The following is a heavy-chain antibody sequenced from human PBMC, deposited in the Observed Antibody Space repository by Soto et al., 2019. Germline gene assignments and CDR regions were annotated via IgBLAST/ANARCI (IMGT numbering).Heavy chain of an antibody. CDR3: AKASKGYTGDDLDY. Sequence: EVQLLESGGDLVQPGGSLRLSCAASGFSFGGYGMSWVRQAPGKGLEWVSALSGSGSTTYYADSVRGRFIISRDNSRDTLFLQMTSLRAEATAVYFCAKASKGYTGDDLDYWGQGTVVTVSP. CDR2: LSGSGSTT. V-gene: IGHV3-23*01. D-gene: IGHD1-26*01. CDR1: GFSFGGYG. J-gene: IGHJ4*02.